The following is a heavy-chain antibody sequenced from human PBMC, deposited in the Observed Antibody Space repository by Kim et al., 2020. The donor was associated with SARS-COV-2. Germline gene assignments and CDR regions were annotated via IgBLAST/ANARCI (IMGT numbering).Heavy chain of an antibody. CDR3: VKLGVRGIAVAGTCDY. V-gene: IGHV3-64D*06. CDR1: GFTFSSYA. Sequence: GGSLRLSCSASGFTFSSYAMHWVRQAPGKGLEYVSAISSNGGSTYYADSVKGRFTISRDNSKNTLYLQMSSLRAEDTAVYYCVKLGVRGIAVAGTCDYWGQGTLVTVSS. D-gene: IGHD6-19*01. CDR2: ISSNGGST. J-gene: IGHJ4*02.